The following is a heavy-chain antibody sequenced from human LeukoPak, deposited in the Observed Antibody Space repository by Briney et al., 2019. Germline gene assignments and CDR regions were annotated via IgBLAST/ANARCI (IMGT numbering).Heavy chain of an antibody. J-gene: IGHJ4*02. V-gene: IGHV3-53*01. CDR2: IYRGGST. Sequence: GGSLRLSCAASGFTVSSNYMSWVRQAPGKGLEWVSVIYRGGSTYYADSVKGRFTISRDNSKNTLYLQMNSLRADDTAVYYCARASYEFCSGGSCYSYYFDYWGQGTLVTVSS. D-gene: IGHD2-15*01. CDR1: GFTVSSNY. CDR3: ARASYEFCSGGSCYSYYFDY.